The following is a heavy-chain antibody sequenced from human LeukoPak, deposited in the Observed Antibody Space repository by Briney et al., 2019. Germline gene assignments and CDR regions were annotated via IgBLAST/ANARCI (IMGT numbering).Heavy chain of an antibody. CDR1: GFTFSTYW. V-gene: IGHV3-7*01. Sequence: GGSLRLSCAASGFTFSTYWMSWVRQAPGKGLEWVANIKQDGSEKYYLDSVKGRFTISRDNAKNSLYLQMNSLRAEDTAVYFCTREAATGIDYWGQGTLVTVSS. CDR3: TREAATGIDY. J-gene: IGHJ4*02. D-gene: IGHD6-13*01. CDR2: IKQDGSEK.